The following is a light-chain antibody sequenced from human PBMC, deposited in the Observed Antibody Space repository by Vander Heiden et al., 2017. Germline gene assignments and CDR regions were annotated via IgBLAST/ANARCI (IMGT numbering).Light chain of an antibody. CDR3: MQAQQTPYT. J-gene: IGKJ2*01. Sequence: SPLSLPVTPGEPASISCRSSQSLLHSNGNSYVDWYLQKAGQSPQLLIYLGSNRASGVSDRFSGSGSATDFTLKISRVEAEDVGFYYCMQAQQTPYTFGQGTKLEMK. V-gene: IGKV2-28*01. CDR2: LGS. CDR1: QSLLHSNGNSY.